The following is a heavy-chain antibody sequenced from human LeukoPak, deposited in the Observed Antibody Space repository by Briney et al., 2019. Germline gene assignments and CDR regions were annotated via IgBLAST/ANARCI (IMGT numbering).Heavy chain of an antibody. CDR3: ARDGLWFGELLVPPYYFDY. D-gene: IGHD3-10*01. CDR2: ISAYNGST. Sequence: ASVKVSCKASGYTFTSYGISWVRQAPGQGLEWMGWISAYNGSTNYAQKLQGRVTMTTDTSTSTAYMELRSLRSDDTAVYYCARDGLWFGELLVPPYYFDYWGQGTLVTVSS. CDR1: GYTFTSYG. V-gene: IGHV1-18*01. J-gene: IGHJ4*02.